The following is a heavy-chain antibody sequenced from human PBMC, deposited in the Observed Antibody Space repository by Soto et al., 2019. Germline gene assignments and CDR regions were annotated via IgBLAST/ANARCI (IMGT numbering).Heavy chain of an antibody. CDR1: GYSFTSYW. D-gene: IGHD3-22*01. J-gene: IGHJ3*02. Sequence: GESLKISCKGSGYSFTSYWIGWVRQMPGKGLEWMGIIYPGDSDTRYSPSLQGQVTISADKSISTAYLQGSSLKASDTAMYYCARLTSMIVVVGSHDAFDIWGQGTMVTVSS. CDR2: IYPGDSDT. CDR3: ARLTSMIVVVGSHDAFDI. V-gene: IGHV5-51*01.